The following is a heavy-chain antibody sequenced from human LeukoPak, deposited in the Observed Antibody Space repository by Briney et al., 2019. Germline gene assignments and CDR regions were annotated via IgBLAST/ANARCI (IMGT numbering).Heavy chain of an antibody. D-gene: IGHD3-10*01. J-gene: IGHJ3*01. Sequence: SGPTLVKPTQTVTLTCTFSGFLLSTGGVGVGVFWIRHPPGKALEWLALIYWDDDKRYSPSLKSRLTITKDTSKNQVVLTMTNMDPADTATYYCAHPGGPGSFDVWGQGTVVTVSS. CDR1: GFLLSTGGVG. CDR2: IYWDDDK. V-gene: IGHV2-5*02. CDR3: AHPGGPGSFDV.